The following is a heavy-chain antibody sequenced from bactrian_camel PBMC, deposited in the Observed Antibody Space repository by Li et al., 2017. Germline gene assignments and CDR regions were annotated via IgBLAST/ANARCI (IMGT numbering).Heavy chain of an antibody. CDR1: GYTAIAYY. D-gene: IGHD5*01. Sequence: DVQLVESGGGSVQTGGSLTLSCAASGYTAIAYYMGWFRRVPGKKREAVAAIDPAGSTTYSDPVKGRFTISKDNAKNTLYLQMNSLKPEDTAMYICAAEGFHPMGWAVPLAYEYKYWGQGTQVTVSS. J-gene: IGHJ4*01. CDR3: AAEGFHPMGWAVPLAYEYKY. CDR2: IDPAGSTT. V-gene: IGHV3S31*01.